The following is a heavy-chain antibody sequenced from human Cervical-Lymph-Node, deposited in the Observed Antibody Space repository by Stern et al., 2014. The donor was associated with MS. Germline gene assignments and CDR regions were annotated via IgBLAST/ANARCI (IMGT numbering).Heavy chain of an antibody. Sequence: VQLVESGGGLVQPGGSLRLSCEASGFTFSDSFMDWVRQAPGKGLEWVGRIRNKGSSYTTQYVASVEGRFTISRDYSKNSVFLQMNSLKTEDTAVYYCAKHADSAGGAWGQGTLVTVSS. CDR2: IRNKGSSYTT. CDR3: AKHADSAGGA. D-gene: IGHD3-10*01. J-gene: IGHJ5*02. V-gene: IGHV3-72*01. CDR1: GFTFSDSF.